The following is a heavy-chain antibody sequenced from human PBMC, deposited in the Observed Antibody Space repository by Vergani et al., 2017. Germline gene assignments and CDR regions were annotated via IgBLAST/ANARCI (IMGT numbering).Heavy chain of an antibody. V-gene: IGHV4-39*01. Sequence: QVQLQESGPGLVKPSQTLSLTCTVSGGSISSGGYYWSWIRQPPGKGLEWIGSIYYSGSTYYNPSLKSRVTISVDTSKNQFSLKLSSVTAADTAVYYCARGHDRSDYGDHSTLPFDYWGQGTLVTVSS. CDR3: ARGHDRSDYGDHSTLPFDY. J-gene: IGHJ4*02. D-gene: IGHD4-17*01. CDR2: IYYSGST. CDR1: GGSISSGGYY.